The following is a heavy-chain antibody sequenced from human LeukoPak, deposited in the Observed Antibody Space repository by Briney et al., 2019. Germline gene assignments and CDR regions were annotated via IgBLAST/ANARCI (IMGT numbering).Heavy chain of an antibody. CDR3: ARDRVRLSNYYYYCGMDV. CDR1: GFTVSSNY. Sequence: GGSLRLSCAASGFTVSSNYMSWVRQAPGKGLEWVSAIYSGGSTYYADSVKGRFTISRDNSKNTLYLQMNSPRAEDTAVYYCARDRVRLSNYYYYCGMDVWGQGTTVTVSS. J-gene: IGHJ6*02. D-gene: IGHD3-10*01. V-gene: IGHV3-53*01. CDR2: IYSGGST.